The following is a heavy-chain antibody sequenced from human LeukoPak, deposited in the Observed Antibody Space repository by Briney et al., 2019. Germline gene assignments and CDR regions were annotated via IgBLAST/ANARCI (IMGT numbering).Heavy chain of an antibody. J-gene: IGHJ6*03. CDR1: GYTFTGYY. CDR2: INPNSGGT. Sequence: ASVKVSCTASGYTFTGYYMHWVRQAPGQGLEWMGWINPNSGGTNYAQKFQGRVTMTRDTSISTAYMELSRLRSDDTAVYYCARVVWPVNYYYYMDVWGKGTTVTVSS. D-gene: IGHD6-19*01. CDR3: ARVVWPVNYYYYMDV. V-gene: IGHV1-2*02.